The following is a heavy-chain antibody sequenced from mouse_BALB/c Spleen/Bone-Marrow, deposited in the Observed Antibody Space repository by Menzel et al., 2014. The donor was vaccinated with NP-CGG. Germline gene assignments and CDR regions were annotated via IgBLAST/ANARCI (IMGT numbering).Heavy chain of an antibody. CDR3: ARDGNYRYAMDY. CDR1: GFTFTSYW. Sequence: VQLQQSGAELVKPGASVKLSCMASGFTFTSYWIHWVKQRPGQGPEWIGEINPSNGRTNYNEKFKSKATLTEDKSSNTAYMQLSSLTSEDSAVYYCARDGNYRYAMDYWGQGTSVTVSS. J-gene: IGHJ4*01. V-gene: IGHV1S81*02. CDR2: INPSNGRT. D-gene: IGHD2-1*01.